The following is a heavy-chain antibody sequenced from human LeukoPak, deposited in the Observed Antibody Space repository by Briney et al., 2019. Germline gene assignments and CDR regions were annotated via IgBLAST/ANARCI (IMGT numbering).Heavy chain of an antibody. V-gene: IGHV1-46*01. CDR2: INPSGGST. Sequence: ASVKVSCKASGYTFTSYYMHWVRQAPGQGLEWMGIINPSGGSTSYAQKFQGRVTMTRDTSTSTVYMELSSLRSEDAAVYYCAKDRAYYYDSSGPAFDYWGQGTLVTVSS. CDR1: GYTFTSYY. D-gene: IGHD3-22*01. CDR3: AKDRAYYYDSSGPAFDY. J-gene: IGHJ4*02.